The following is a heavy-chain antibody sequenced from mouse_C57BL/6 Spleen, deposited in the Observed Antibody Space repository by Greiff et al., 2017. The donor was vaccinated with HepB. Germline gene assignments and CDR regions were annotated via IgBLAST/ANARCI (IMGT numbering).Heavy chain of an antibody. CDR2: IRNKANGYTT. CDR1: GFTFTDYY. V-gene: IGHV7-3*01. CDR3: ARSGSRGYAMDY. D-gene: IGHD1-1*01. J-gene: IGHJ4*01. Sequence: EVQGVESGGGLVQPGGSLSLSCAASGFTFTDYYMSWVRQPPGKALEWLGFIRNKANGYTTEYSASVKGRFTISRDNSQSISYLQMDALRAEDSATYYCARSGSRGYAMDYWGQGTSVTVSS.